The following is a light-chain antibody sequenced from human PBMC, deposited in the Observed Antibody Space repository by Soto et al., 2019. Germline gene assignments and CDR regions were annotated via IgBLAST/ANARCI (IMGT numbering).Light chain of an antibody. CDR1: SSNIGSKT. Sequence: QSVLTQPPSASGTPGQRVTISCSGSSSNIGSKTVNWYQQLPGTAPKLLIYSNNQRPSGVPDLFSGSKSGTSASLAISGLQSEYEADDHGAACADSLNGPVFGGGTKLTVL. V-gene: IGLV1-44*01. CDR2: SNN. J-gene: IGLJ3*02. CDR3: AACADSLNGPV.